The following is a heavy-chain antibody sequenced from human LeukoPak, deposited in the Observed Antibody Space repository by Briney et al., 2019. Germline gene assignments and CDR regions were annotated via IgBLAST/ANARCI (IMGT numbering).Heavy chain of an antibody. D-gene: IGHD3-10*01. J-gene: IGHJ4*02. CDR3: ERFAGEDY. V-gene: IGHV3-48*02. CDR2: ISSSGSSI. Sequence: GGSLRLSCAASGFTFSSYWMTWVRQAPGKGLEWVSYISSSGSSIYYADSVKGRFTISRDNAKNSLYLQMDSLRDEDTAVYYCERFAGEDYWGQGTLVTVSS. CDR1: GFTFSSYW.